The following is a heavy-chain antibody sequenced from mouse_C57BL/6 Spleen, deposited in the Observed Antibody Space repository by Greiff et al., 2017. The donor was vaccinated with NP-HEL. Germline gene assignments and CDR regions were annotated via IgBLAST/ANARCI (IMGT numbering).Heavy chain of an antibody. V-gene: IGHV5-16*01. D-gene: IGHD2-1*01. Sequence: EVMLVESEGGLVQPGRSMKLSCTASGFTFSDYYMAWVRQVPEKGLEWVANINYDGSSTYYLDSLKSRFIISRDNAKNILYLQMSSLKSEDTATYYCARGGNYGNFGFAYWGQGTLVTVSA. CDR3: ARGGNYGNFGFAY. CDR1: GFTFSDYY. J-gene: IGHJ3*01. CDR2: INYDGSST.